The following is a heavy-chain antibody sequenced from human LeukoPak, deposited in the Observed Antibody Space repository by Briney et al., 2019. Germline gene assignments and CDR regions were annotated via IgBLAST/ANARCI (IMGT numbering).Heavy chain of an antibody. CDR3: ARELHGYYYDSSGYYYWFDP. D-gene: IGHD3-22*01. Sequence: SETLSLTCTVSNGSISSDTYFWSWIRQPAGKGLEWIGRIYTSGSTNYNPSLKSRVTMSVDTSKNQFSLKLSSVTAADTAVYYCARELHGYYYDSSGYYYWFDPWGQGTLVTVSS. J-gene: IGHJ5*02. CDR2: IYTSGST. V-gene: IGHV4-61*02. CDR1: NGSISSDTYF.